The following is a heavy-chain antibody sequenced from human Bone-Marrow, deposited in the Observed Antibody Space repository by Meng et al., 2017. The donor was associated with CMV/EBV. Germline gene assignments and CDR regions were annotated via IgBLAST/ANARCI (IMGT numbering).Heavy chain of an antibody. CDR1: GFTFSSYW. D-gene: IGHD2-8*01. Sequence: GESLKISCAASGFTFSSYWMHWVRQAPGKGLEWVSVIYSGGSTYYADSVKGRFTISRDNSKNTLYLQMNSPRAEDTAVYYCAKHLRPGVYYFDYWGQGTLVTVSS. J-gene: IGHJ4*02. CDR2: IYSGGST. CDR3: AKHLRPGVYYFDY. V-gene: IGHV3-66*04.